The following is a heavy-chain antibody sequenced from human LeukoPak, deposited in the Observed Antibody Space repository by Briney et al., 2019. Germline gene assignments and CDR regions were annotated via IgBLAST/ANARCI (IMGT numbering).Heavy chain of an antibody. CDR3: AKGQGYNYGDSIDY. CDR1: GFTFNNYA. Sequence: PGGSLRLSCAASGFTFNNYAMTWVRQAPGKGLEWVSVINGGGSSYYADSVKGRFTVSRDNSNNTLYLQMNSLRDEDTAIYYCAKGQGYNYGDSIDYWGQGTLVTVSS. V-gene: IGHV3-23*01. D-gene: IGHD5-18*01. CDR2: INGGGSS. J-gene: IGHJ4*02.